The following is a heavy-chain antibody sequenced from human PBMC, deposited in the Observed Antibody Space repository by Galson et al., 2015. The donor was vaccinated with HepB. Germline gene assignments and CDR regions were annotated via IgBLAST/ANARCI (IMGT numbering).Heavy chain of an antibody. CDR2: IWHDGGNK. Sequence: SLRLSCAASGFTFSRNSMHWVRQAPGKGLEWVAVIWHDGGNKYYADSVKGRFTISRDNSKNTVSLQMNSLREEDTAVYYCARSMQVVAAADHWGLGTLVTVSS. V-gene: IGHV3-33*01. CDR1: GFTFSRNS. D-gene: IGHD6-13*01. CDR3: ARSMQVVAAADH. J-gene: IGHJ4*02.